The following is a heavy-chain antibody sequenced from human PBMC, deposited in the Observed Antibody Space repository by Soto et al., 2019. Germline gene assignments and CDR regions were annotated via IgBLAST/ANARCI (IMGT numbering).Heavy chain of an antibody. CDR1: GGTFSSYA. D-gene: IGHD6-13*01. J-gene: IGHJ4*02. CDR3: ARDVAALDY. V-gene: IGHV1-18*01. Sequence: ASVKVSCKASGGTFSSYAISWVRQAPGQGLEWMGWIRAYNGNINYAQKLQGRVTITTDTSTSTAYMELSSLRSEDTAVYYCARDVAALDYWGQGTQVTVSS. CDR2: IRAYNGNI.